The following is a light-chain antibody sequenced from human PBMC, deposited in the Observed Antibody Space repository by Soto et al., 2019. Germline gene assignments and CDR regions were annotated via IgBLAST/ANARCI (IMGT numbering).Light chain of an antibody. V-gene: IGLV1-47*01. CDR1: SSNIGSNY. CDR3: AAWDDSLSGVV. J-gene: IGLJ2*01. Sequence: QSVLTQPPSASVTPGQRVTISCSGSSSNIGSNYVYWYQQLPGTAPKLLIYGNNQRPSGVPDRFSGSKSGTSASLAISGLRSEDEADYYCAAWDDSLSGVVFGGGTKLTVL. CDR2: GNN.